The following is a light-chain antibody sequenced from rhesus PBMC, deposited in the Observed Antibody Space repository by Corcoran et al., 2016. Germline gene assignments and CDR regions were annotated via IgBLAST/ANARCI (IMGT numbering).Light chain of an antibody. J-gene: IGKJ2*01. CDR1: ENVNNY. Sequence: DIQMTQSPSSLSASVGDRVTITCRASENVNNYLNWYQQKPGKAPNSLIYKAPTLQSGVPSRFSGSGSGTDYTFTISSLQPEDVATYYCQHGYGTPYSFGQGTKVEIK. V-gene: IGKV1-74*01. CDR2: KAP. CDR3: QHGYGTPYS.